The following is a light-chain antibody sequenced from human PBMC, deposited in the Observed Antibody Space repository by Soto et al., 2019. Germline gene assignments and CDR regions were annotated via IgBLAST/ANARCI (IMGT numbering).Light chain of an antibody. CDR2: DVS. V-gene: IGLV2-14*01. Sequence: QSALTQPASVSGSPGQSITISYTGTSSDVGAYNSVAWYQHNPGKAPKLMIYDVSNRPSGVSSRFSGSKSGNTASLTISGLQGEDEADYYCSAYTVSRTYVFGTGTKLTVL. J-gene: IGLJ1*01. CDR1: SSDVGAYNS. CDR3: SAYTVSRTYV.